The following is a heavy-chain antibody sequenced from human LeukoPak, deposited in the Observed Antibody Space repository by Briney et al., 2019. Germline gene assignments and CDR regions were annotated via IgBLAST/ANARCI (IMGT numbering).Heavy chain of an antibody. J-gene: IGHJ4*02. Sequence: GASVKVSCKASGGTFSSYAISWVRQAPGQGLEWMGRIIPIFGTANYAQKFQGRVTITTDESTSTAYMELSSLRSKDTAVYYCARYSSQYYFDYWGQGTLVTVSS. D-gene: IGHD6-13*01. V-gene: IGHV1-69*05. CDR1: GGTFSSYA. CDR2: IIPIFGTA. CDR3: ARYSSQYYFDY.